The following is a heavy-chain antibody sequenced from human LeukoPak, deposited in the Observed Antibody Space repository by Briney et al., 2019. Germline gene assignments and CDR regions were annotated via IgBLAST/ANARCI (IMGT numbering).Heavy chain of an antibody. CDR2: ISAYNGNT. J-gene: IGHJ4*02. CDR1: GYTFTIYG. Sequence: GASVKVSCKASGYTFTIYGISWVRQAPGQGREWMGWISAYNGNTNYAQKLQGRVTMTTDTSTSTAYMELRSLRSDDTAVYYCARGGPYYDFWSGYQVFDYWGQGTLVTVSS. D-gene: IGHD3-3*01. CDR3: ARGGPYYDFWSGYQVFDY. V-gene: IGHV1-18*01.